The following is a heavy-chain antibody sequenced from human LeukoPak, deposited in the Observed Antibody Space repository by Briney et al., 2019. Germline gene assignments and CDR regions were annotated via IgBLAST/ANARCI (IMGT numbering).Heavy chain of an antibody. V-gene: IGHV3-30-3*01. J-gene: IGHJ6*02. CDR1: GFTFSSYA. CDR3: ARASSYNSGSTYYYFGMDV. D-gene: IGHD6-19*01. Sequence: GRSPRLSCAASGFTFSSYAMHWVRQAPGKGLEWVTIISYDGSNEYYADSVKGRFTISRDNSKNTLYLQMNSLRPEDTAAYYCARASSYNSGSTYYYFGMDVWGQGTTVTVSS. CDR2: ISYDGSNE.